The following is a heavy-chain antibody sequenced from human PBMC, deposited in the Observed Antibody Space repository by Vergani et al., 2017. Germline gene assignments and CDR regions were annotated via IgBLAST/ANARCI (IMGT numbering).Heavy chain of an antibody. CDR3: AKSSSGYYYGWFDP. CDR2: ISDDGSNK. D-gene: IGHD3-22*01. CDR1: GFTFSSYG. J-gene: IGHJ5*02. V-gene: IGHV3-30*18. Sequence: QVQLVESGGGVVQPGRSLRLSCAASGFTFSSYGMHWVRQAQGKGLEWVAVISDDGSNKYYADSVKGRFTISRDNSKNTLYLQMNSRRAEDTAVYYCAKSSSGYYYGWFDPWGQGTLVTVSS.